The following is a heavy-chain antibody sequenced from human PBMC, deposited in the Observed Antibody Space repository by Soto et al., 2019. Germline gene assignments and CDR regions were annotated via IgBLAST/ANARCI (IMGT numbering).Heavy chain of an antibody. Sequence: EVQLVESGGDLVQPGGSLRLACAASGFSFPSYWMTWVRQAPGKGLEWVANIHMDGRETNYVDSVKGRFTISRDDTNLYLQMSGLRADDTAIYYCARDADYIRGGYYAAYDLWCQGTMVTVSS. CDR3: ARDADYIRGGYYAAYDL. J-gene: IGHJ3*01. CDR2: IHMDGRET. D-gene: IGHD3-3*01. CDR1: GFSFPSYW. V-gene: IGHV3-7*05.